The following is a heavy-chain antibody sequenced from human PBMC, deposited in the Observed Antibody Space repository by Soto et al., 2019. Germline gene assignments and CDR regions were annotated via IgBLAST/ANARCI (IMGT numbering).Heavy chain of an antibody. D-gene: IGHD3-10*01. Sequence: GGSLRLACVASGFTFSSYGMHWVRQAPGKGLEWVAVIWYDGSNKYYADSVKGRFTISRDNSKNTLYLQMNSLRAEDTAVYYCAREYYGSGSYYLDDYYYYGMDVWGQGTTVTVSS. J-gene: IGHJ6*02. CDR3: AREYYGSGSYYLDDYYYYGMDV. CDR1: GFTFSSYG. V-gene: IGHV3-33*08. CDR2: IWYDGSNK.